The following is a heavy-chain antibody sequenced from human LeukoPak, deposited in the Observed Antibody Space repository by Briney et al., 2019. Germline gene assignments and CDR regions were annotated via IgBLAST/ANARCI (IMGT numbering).Heavy chain of an antibody. J-gene: IGHJ4*02. CDR1: GFTSRNSV. CDR3: ARDNRGVLDY. Sequence: GGSLRLSCVVSGFTSRNSVMSWVRQPPGKGLEWVSSSDTDGDTQYADSVKGRFTISRDNSKNTLYLQMNSLRAEDTAVYYCARDNRGVLDYWGQGTLVTVSS. CDR2: SDTDGDT. V-gene: IGHV3-23*01. D-gene: IGHD3-10*01.